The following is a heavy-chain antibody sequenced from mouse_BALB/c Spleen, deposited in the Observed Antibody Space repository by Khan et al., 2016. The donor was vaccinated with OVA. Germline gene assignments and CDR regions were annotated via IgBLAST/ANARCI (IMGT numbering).Heavy chain of an antibody. CDR2: ISSGGHYT. CDR3: ARSLVDYHAMDY. CDR1: GFTFSSYA. J-gene: IGHJ4*01. V-gene: IGHV5-9-3*01. Sequence: EVELVESGGGFVKPGGSLKLSCSASGFTFSSYAMSWVRQTPEKRLELVATISSGGHYTFYPDSVQGRFTISRDNARNTLYLQMSSLRSEDTAMYYCARSLVDYHAMDYWGQGTSVTVSS. D-gene: IGHD2-2*01.